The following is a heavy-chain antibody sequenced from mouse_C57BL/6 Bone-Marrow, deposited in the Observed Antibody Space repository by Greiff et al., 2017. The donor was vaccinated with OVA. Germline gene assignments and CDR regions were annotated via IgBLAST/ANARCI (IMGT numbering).Heavy chain of an antibody. D-gene: IGHD1-1*01. Sequence: VQLQQSGPVLVKPGASVKMSCKASGYTFTDYYMNWVKQSHGKSLEWIGVINPYNGGTSYNQKFKGKATLTVDKSSSTAYMELNSLTSEDSAVYYCASLLLLRLDYWGQGTTLTVSS. V-gene: IGHV1-19*01. CDR3: ASLLLLRLDY. CDR1: GYTFTDYY. CDR2: INPYNGGT. J-gene: IGHJ2*01.